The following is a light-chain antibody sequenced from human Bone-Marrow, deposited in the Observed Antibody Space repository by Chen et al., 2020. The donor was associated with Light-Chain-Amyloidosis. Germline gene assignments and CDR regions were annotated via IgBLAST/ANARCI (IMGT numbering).Light chain of an antibody. CDR1: SSDVGTYNL. CDR3: CSYAGRGKM. Sequence: QSALTHPASGSGSPGQSIPISCTGSSSDVGTYNLVSWYQHHPGKAPKLIIYEAKKRPSGVSNRFSGSRSGYTASLTISGLQAEDEADYYCCSYAGRGKMFGGGTKLTVL. V-gene: IGLV2-23*01. J-gene: IGLJ3*02. CDR2: EAK.